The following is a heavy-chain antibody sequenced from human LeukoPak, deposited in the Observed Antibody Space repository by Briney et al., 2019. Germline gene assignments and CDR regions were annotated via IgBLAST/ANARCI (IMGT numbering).Heavy chain of an antibody. Sequence: GGSLRLSCAASGFTFSSYDMHWVRQATGKGLEWVSAIGTAGDPYYPGSVKGRFTISRENAKNSLYLQMNSLRAGDTAVYYCARALMVRGVMSGAFDIWGQGTMVTVSS. CDR3: ARALMVRGVMSGAFDI. CDR2: IGTAGDP. CDR1: GFTFSSYD. V-gene: IGHV3-13*05. J-gene: IGHJ3*02. D-gene: IGHD3-10*01.